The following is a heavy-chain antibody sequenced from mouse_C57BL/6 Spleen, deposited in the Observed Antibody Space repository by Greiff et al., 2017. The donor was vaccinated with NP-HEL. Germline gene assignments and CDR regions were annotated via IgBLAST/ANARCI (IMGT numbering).Heavy chain of an antibody. V-gene: IGHV1-26*01. Sequence: VQLQQSGPELVKPGASVKISCKASGYTFTDYYMNWVKQSHGKSLEWIGDINPNNGGTSYNQKFKGKATLTVDKSSSTAYMELRSLTSEDSAVYYCARLPTYWYFDVWGTGTTVTVSS. CDR3: ARLPTYWYFDV. CDR2: INPNNGGT. J-gene: IGHJ1*03. CDR1: GYTFTDYY.